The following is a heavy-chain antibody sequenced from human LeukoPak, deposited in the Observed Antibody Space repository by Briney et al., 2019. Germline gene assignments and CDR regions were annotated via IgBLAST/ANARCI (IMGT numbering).Heavy chain of an antibody. D-gene: IGHD3-22*01. CDR1: GFSFSDAW. Sequence: QTGGSLRLSCAAPGFSFSDAWMNWVRQAPGKGLEWVAVISYDGSNIYYADSVKGRFTISRDNSKNTLYLQVNSLRAEDTAVYYCARDYSSGYYRTLDYWGQGTLVTVSS. J-gene: IGHJ4*02. CDR2: ISYDGSNI. CDR3: ARDYSSGYYRTLDY. V-gene: IGHV3-30*03.